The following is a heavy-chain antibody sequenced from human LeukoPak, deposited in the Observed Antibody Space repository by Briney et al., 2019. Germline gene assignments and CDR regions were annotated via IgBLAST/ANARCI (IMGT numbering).Heavy chain of an antibody. CDR2: ISSSGGTT. V-gene: IGHV3-23*01. CDR1: GFTFSSYA. Sequence: TGGSLRLSCAASGFTFSSYAMSWVRQAPGKGLEWVSTISSSGGTTYYADSVKGRFTISRDISKNTLYLQMNSLSAEDTAVYYCAKDGMYSSSSSYYFDYWGQGTLVTVSS. CDR3: AKDGMYSSSSSYYFDY. D-gene: IGHD6-6*01. J-gene: IGHJ4*02.